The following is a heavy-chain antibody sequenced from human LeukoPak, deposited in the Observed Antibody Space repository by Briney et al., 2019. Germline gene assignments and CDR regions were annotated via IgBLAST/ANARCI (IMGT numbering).Heavy chain of an antibody. J-gene: IGHJ4*02. D-gene: IGHD5-18*01. Sequence: GGSLRLSCAASAFTFSNVWMSWVRQAPGKGLEWVGRIRSKTDGGKTDYAAPVKGRFTISRDDSKNALYLQMDSLKTEDTAVYYCTIPASGYSYGVLDSWGQGALVTVSS. CDR3: TIPASGYSYGVLDS. CDR2: IRSKTDGGKT. V-gene: IGHV3-15*01. CDR1: AFTFSNVW.